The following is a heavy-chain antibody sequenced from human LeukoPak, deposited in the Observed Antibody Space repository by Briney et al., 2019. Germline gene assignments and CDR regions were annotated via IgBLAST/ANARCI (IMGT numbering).Heavy chain of an antibody. D-gene: IGHD5-18*01. CDR1: GGSIGSGSYY. Sequence: SETLSLTCTVSGGSIGSGSYYWSWIRQPAGKGLEWIGRIYTSGSTNYNPSLKSRVTISVDTSKNQFSLKLSSVTAADTAVYYCARVDTTMAYFDYWGQGTLVTVSS. J-gene: IGHJ4*02. V-gene: IGHV4-61*02. CDR2: IYTSGST. CDR3: ARVDTTMAYFDY.